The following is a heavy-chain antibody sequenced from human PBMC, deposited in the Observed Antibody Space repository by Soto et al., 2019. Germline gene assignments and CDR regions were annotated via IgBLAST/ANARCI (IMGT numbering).Heavy chain of an antibody. CDR1: GFTFSSYS. CDR3: ARDPISGSYEGNWFDP. Sequence: GGSLRLSCAASGFTFSSYSMNWVRQAPGKGLEWVSYISSSSSTIYYADSVKGRFTISRDNAKNSLYLQMNSLRDEDTAVYYCARDPISGSYEGNWFDPWGQGTLVTVSS. J-gene: IGHJ5*02. CDR2: ISSSSSTI. V-gene: IGHV3-48*02. D-gene: IGHD1-26*01.